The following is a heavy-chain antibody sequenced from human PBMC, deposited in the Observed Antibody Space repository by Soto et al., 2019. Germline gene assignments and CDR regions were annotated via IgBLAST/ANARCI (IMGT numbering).Heavy chain of an antibody. CDR2: ISAHNGNK. CDR3: ARGRYADY. D-gene: IGHD1-1*01. CDR1: GYDFTTYG. Sequence: QVHLVQSGAEVKKPGASVKVSCKGSGYDFTTYGITWVRQAPGQGLEWMGWISAHNGNKNSAQKPQGRVTVTRASTTSTAYMELGSLRADAMDVYYCARGRYADYWGQGALVTVSS. V-gene: IGHV1-18*03. J-gene: IGHJ4*02.